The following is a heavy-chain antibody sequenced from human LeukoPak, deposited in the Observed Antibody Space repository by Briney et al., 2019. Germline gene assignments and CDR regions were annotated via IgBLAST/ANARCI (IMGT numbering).Heavy chain of an antibody. J-gene: IGHJ4*02. V-gene: IGHV3-7*01. Sequence: GGSLRLSCAASGFTFNSYWMSWVRQAPGKGLEWVANIKQDGSEKYYVDSVKGRFTISRDNAKNSLYLQMNSLRAEDTAVYYCARVLKGVFDYWGQGTLVTVSS. D-gene: IGHD4/OR15-4a*01. CDR1: GFTFNSYW. CDR3: ARVLKGVFDY. CDR2: IKQDGSEK.